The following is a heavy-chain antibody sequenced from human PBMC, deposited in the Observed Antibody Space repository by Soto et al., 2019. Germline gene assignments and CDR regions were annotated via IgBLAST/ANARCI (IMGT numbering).Heavy chain of an antibody. V-gene: IGHV1-18*01. CDR2: VSPYSGNS. CDR3: SKTRLPMVVVPIAKDAFDM. D-gene: IGHD2-15*01. Sequence: ASVKVSCKVSGYTFISYAISWVRQVPGQGLEWMGRVSPYSGNSDSSQKFQGRVAMTADTSTNTAYMDLRNLRSDDTAVYFCSKTRLPMVVVPIAKDAFDMWGQGTMVTVSS. J-gene: IGHJ3*02. CDR1: GYTFISYA.